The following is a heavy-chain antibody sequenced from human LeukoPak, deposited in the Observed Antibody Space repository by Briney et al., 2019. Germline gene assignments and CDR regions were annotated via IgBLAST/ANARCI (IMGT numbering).Heavy chain of an antibody. V-gene: IGHV4-39*01. J-gene: IGHJ4*02. CDR3: ARRVNGQLRFLEWLPDY. D-gene: IGHD3-3*01. Sequence: PSETLSLTCTVSGGSISSSSYYWGWIRQPPGKGLEWSGSIYYSGSTYYHPSLKSRVTISVDTSKNQFSLKLSSVTAADTAVYYCARRVNGQLRFLEWLPDYWGQGTLVTVSS. CDR1: GGSISSSSYY. CDR2: IYYSGST.